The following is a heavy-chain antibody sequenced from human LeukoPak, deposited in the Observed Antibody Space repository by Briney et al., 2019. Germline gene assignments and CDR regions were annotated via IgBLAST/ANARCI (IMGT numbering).Heavy chain of an antibody. CDR3: ATRSTGVAATFDC. CDR2: ISYSGNT. D-gene: IGHD2-15*01. J-gene: IGHJ4*02. Sequence: SETLSLTCTVSGGSMMSYYWSWIRQSPGKGLEWIGYISYSGNTNYNPSLKSRVTISVDTSKNQFSLKLSSVTAADTAVYYCATRSTGVAATFDCWGQGALVTVSS. V-gene: IGHV4-59*01. CDR1: GGSMMSYY.